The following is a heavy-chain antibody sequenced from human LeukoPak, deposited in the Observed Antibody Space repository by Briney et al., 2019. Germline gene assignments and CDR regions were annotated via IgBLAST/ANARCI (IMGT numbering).Heavy chain of an antibody. CDR2: IKQDGSEK. CDR1: GFSISSYW. Sequence: GGSLRLSCAASGFSISSYWMSWVRQAPGKGLEWVANIKQDGSEKYYVDSVKGRFTISRDNAKNSLSLQMNNLRAEDTAVYYCARSQLGAFDSWGQGTMVTVSS. D-gene: IGHD6-6*01. CDR3: ARSQLGAFDS. J-gene: IGHJ3*02. V-gene: IGHV3-7*01.